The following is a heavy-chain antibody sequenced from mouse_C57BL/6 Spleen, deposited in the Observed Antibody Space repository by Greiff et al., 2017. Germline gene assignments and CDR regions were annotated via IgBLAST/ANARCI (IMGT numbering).Heavy chain of an antibody. D-gene: IGHD2-3*01. CDR3: ARVGDDGYWD. CDR2: INYDGSST. J-gene: IGHJ3*01. CDR1: GFTFSDYY. V-gene: IGHV5-16*01. Sequence: EVQVVESEGGLVQPGSSMKLSCTASGFTFSDYYMAWVRQVPEKGLEWVANINYDGSSTYYLDSLKSRFIISRDNAKNILYLQMSSLKSEDTATYYCARVGDDGYWDWGQGTLVTVSA.